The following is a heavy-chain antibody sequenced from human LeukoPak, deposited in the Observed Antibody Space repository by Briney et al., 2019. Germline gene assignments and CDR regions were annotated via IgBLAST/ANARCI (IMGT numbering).Heavy chain of an antibody. V-gene: IGHV4-31*03. CDR1: GGSISSGGYY. J-gene: IGHJ4*02. Sequence: SQTLSLTCTVSGGSISSGGYYWSWIRQHPGKGLEWIGYIYYSGSTYYNPSLKSRVTISVDTSKNQFSLKLSSVTAADTAVYYCARGTDPEYYFDYWGQGTLVTVSS. CDR2: IYYSGST. CDR3: ARGTDPEYYFDY. D-gene: IGHD1-14*01.